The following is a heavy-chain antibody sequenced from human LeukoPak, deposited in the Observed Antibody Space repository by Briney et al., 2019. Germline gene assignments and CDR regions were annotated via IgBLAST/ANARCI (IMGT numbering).Heavy chain of an antibody. CDR1: GGSFSGYY. V-gene: IGHV4-34*01. D-gene: IGHD2-15*01. CDR3: ARGVAECSGGSCYSHINWFDP. CDR2: INHSGST. J-gene: IGHJ5*02. Sequence: SETLSLTCAVYGGSFSGYYWSWIRQPPGKGLEWIGEINHSGSTNYSPSLKSRVTISVDTSKNQFFLKLSSVTAADTAVYYCARGVAECSGGSCYSHINWFDPWGQGTLVTVSS.